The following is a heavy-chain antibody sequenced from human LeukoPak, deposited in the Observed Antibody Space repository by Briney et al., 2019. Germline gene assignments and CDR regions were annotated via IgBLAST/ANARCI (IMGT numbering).Heavy chain of an antibody. J-gene: IGHJ3*02. CDR1: GGSISSYY. Sequence: SQTLSLTCTVSGGSISSYYWSWIRQPPGKGLEWIGYIYYSGSTNYNPSLKSRVTISVDTSKNQFSLKLSSVTAADTAVYYCARDAGTMVRGVIIGAFDIWGQGTVVTISS. D-gene: IGHD3-10*01. CDR3: ARDAGTMVRGVIIGAFDI. CDR2: IYYSGST. V-gene: IGHV4-59*01.